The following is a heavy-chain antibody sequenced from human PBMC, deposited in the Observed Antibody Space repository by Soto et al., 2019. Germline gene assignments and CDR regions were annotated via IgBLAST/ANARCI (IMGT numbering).Heavy chain of an antibody. CDR2: ISGSGDII. D-gene: IGHD3-22*01. V-gene: IGHV3-11*01. J-gene: IGHJ4*02. CDR3: ARDLGYYDSSGYFDY. Sequence: VQLVESGGGLVKPGGSLRLSCAASGFTFSDSYMSWIRQAPGKGLEWVSYISGSGDIIYYADSVKGRFTISRDNAKNSLYLQMNSLRADDTAAYYCARDLGYYDSSGYFDYWGQGTLVTVSS. CDR1: GFTFSDSY.